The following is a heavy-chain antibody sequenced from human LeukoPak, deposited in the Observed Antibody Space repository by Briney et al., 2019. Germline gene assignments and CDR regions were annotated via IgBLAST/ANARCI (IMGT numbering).Heavy chain of an antibody. CDR1: GGTISSGSYY. CDR3: ARANGGNSRSFDY. CDR2: FYTGGST. J-gene: IGHJ4*02. Sequence: SQTLSLTCTVSGGTISSGSYYWSWIRQPAGKGLEWIGRFYTGGSTNYNPSLKSRVTISVDTSTNQFSLKLSSVTAADTAVYYCARANGGNSRSFDYWGQGTLVTVSS. V-gene: IGHV4-61*02. D-gene: IGHD4-23*01.